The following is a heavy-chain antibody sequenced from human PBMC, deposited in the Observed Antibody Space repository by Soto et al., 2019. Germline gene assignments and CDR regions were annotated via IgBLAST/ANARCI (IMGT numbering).Heavy chain of an antibody. CDR2: IRSKAQSYAT. CDR1: GFTFSGSA. Sequence: EVQLVKSGGGLVQPGGSLKLSCAASGFTFSGSAMHWVRQASGKGLEWIGRIRSKAQSYATAYAASVKGRFTISRDDAKNTAYLQMNSLTTEDTAVYYCASVVVINTAIDYWGQGTLVTVSS. CDR3: ASVVVINTAIDY. D-gene: IGHD3-22*01. J-gene: IGHJ4*02. V-gene: IGHV3-73*02.